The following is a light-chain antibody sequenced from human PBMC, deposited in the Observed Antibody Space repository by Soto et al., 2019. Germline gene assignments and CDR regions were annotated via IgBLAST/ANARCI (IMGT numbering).Light chain of an antibody. CDR2: DAS. V-gene: IGKV1-33*01. J-gene: IGKJ4*01. CDR1: QDISNY. Sequence: DIQMTQSPSSLSASVGDRVIITCQASQDISNYLNWYQQKPGKAPKLLIYDASNLERGVPARFSGSGSGTDFTFTISSLQPEDIATYYCQQYDNLPLTFGGGTKVEIK. CDR3: QQYDNLPLT.